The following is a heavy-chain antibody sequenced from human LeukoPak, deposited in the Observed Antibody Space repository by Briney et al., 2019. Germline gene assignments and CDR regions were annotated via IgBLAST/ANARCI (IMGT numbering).Heavy chain of an antibody. D-gene: IGHD3-22*01. CDR2: IWYDGSNK. Sequence: GGSLRLSCAASGFTFSSYGMHWVRQAPGKGPEWVAVIWYDGSNKYYADSVKGRFTISRDNSKNTLYLQMNSLRAEDTAVYYCAKDGGLHYYDSSGYYDFWGQGTLVTVSS. CDR1: GFTFSSYG. CDR3: AKDGGLHYYDSSGYYDF. V-gene: IGHV3-33*06. J-gene: IGHJ4*02.